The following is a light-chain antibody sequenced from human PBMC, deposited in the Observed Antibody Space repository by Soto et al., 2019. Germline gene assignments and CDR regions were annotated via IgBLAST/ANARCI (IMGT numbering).Light chain of an antibody. CDR2: DAS. CDR3: QQYNSYSRT. V-gene: IGKV1-5*01. J-gene: IGKJ1*01. CDR1: QSISHW. Sequence: DIQMTQSPSTLSASVGDRVTITCRASQSISHWLAWYQQQPGKAPKLLIYDASSLESGVPSRFSGSGSGTEFTLTISSLQPDDFATYYCQQYNSYSRTFGQGTKVDIK.